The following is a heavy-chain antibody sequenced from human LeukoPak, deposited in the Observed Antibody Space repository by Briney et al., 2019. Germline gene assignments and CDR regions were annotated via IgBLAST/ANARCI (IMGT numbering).Heavy chain of an antibody. V-gene: IGHV3-48*03. J-gene: IGHJ5*02. CDR2: ISYSGSTT. CDR3: ARAGPPAFDP. CDR1: GFTFTNFE. Sequence: PGGSLRLSCAAPGFTFTNFEMNWVRQAPGKGLEWVSYISYSGSTTSCADSVKGRFTISRDNAKNSLYLQMNSLRAEDTAVYYCARAGPPAFDPWGQGTLVTVSS.